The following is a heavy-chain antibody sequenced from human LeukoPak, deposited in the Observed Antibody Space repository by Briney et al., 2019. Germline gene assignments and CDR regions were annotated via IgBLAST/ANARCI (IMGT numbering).Heavy chain of an antibody. J-gene: IGHJ4*02. V-gene: IGHV7-4-1*02. CDR2: INTNTGNP. Sequence: ASVKVXCKASGYTFTSYGISWVRQAPGQGLEWMGWINTNTGNPTYAQGFTGRFVFSLDTSVSTAYLQISSLKAEDTAVYYCARSMPPNNYGDYGFIGYWGQGTLVTVSS. CDR1: GYTFTSYG. CDR3: ARSMPPNNYGDYGFIGY. D-gene: IGHD4-17*01.